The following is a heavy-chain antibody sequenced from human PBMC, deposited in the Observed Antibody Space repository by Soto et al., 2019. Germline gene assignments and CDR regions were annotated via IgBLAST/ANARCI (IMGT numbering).Heavy chain of an antibody. J-gene: IGHJ4*02. CDR1: GDSINSGDYF. D-gene: IGHD3-22*01. CDR2: IYYSGAT. CDR3: ATASGAYSYDRAY. V-gene: IGHV4-31*03. Sequence: SETLSLTCTVSGDSINSGDYFWTWIRQNPGKGLEWIGYIYYSGATYYNPSLRSRVAISLDKSKNEFSLKLRSVTAADTAVYYCATASGAYSYDRAYWGQANLVTVSS.